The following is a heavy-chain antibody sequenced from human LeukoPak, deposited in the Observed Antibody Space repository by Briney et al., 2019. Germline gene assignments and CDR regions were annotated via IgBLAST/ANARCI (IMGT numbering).Heavy chain of an antibody. V-gene: IGHV1-18*01. J-gene: IGHJ4*02. CDR1: GYTFTSYG. Sequence: ASVKVSCKASGYTFTSYGISWVRQAPGQGLEWMGWISAYNGNTNYAQKLQGRVTMTTDTSTSTAYMELRSLRSDDTAVYYCARDGALAYCGGDCYPFDYWGQGTLVTVSS. CDR3: ARDGALAYCGGDCYPFDY. D-gene: IGHD2-21*01. CDR2: ISAYNGNT.